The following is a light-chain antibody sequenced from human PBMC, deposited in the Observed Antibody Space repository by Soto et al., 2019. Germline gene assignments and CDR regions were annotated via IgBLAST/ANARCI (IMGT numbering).Light chain of an antibody. CDR3: QQYNNHLYT. J-gene: IGKJ2*01. V-gene: IGKV1-5*03. CDR2: KAS. CDR1: QSISSW. Sequence: DIQMTQSPSTLSASVGDRVTITCRASQSISSWLAWYQQKPGKAPKLLIYKASSLESGVPSRFSGSGSGTDFTLTISRLQPDDFATYYCQQYNNHLYTFGQGTKLEIK.